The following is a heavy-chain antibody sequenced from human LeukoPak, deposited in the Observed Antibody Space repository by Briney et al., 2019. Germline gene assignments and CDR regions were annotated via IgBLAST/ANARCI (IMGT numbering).Heavy chain of an antibody. V-gene: IGHV3-23*01. CDR2: ISDSGGST. CDR3: AKANSITIFGVISPVDY. D-gene: IGHD3-3*01. J-gene: IGHJ4*02. Sequence: GGSLRLSCAASGFTFSSYAMRWVRQAPGKGLEWVSTISDSGGSTYYADSVKGRFTISRDNSKNTLYLQMNSLRAEDTAVYYCAKANSITIFGVISPVDYWGQGTLVTVSS. CDR1: GFTFSSYA.